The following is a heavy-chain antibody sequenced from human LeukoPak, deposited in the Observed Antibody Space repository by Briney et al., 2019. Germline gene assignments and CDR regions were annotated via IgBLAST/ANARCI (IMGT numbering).Heavy chain of an antibody. CDR2: ISGSGGST. D-gene: IGHD3-22*01. CDR3: AKDGSSDYHAWYYFDY. J-gene: IGHJ4*02. V-gene: IGHV3-23*01. CDR1: GFTFSNYA. Sequence: GGSLRLSCAASGFTFSNYAMSWVRQAPGKGLEWVSAISGSGGSTYYADSVKGRFTISRDNSKNTLHLQVNSLRAEDTAVYYCAKDGSSDYHAWYYFDYWGQGTLVTVSS.